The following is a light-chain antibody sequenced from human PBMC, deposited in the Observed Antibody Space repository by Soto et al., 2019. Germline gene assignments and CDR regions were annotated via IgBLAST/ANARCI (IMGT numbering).Light chain of an antibody. CDR1: QGISSY. Sequence: IPLTQSPSSLSASLGDRVTITLRASQGISSYLGWYQQKPGKAPNLLIYDASTLHSGVPSRFSGGGSGTYFTLTISSLQPEDLATYYCQQSYTTPLPFGGGTKVDIK. V-gene: IGKV1-39*01. J-gene: IGKJ4*01. CDR2: DAS. CDR3: QQSYTTPLP.